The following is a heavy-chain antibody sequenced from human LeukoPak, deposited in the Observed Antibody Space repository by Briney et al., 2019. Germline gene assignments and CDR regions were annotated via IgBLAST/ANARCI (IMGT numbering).Heavy chain of an antibody. CDR3: ARGSTIRGSWFDP. V-gene: IGHV4-59*07. CDR1: GRSLSSYY. CDR2: IYYSGST. D-gene: IGHD3-10*01. J-gene: IGHJ5*02. Sequence: SDTLSLICTVSGRSLSSYYWRWLPHPPGKGLEWIGYIYYSGSTNYNPPLKSRVTISVDTSKNQFSLKLSSVTAADTAVYYCARGSTIRGSWFDPWGQGTLVTVSS.